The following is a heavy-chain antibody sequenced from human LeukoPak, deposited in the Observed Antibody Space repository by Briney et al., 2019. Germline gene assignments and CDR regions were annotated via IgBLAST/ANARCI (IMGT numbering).Heavy chain of an antibody. D-gene: IGHD6-19*01. V-gene: IGHV3-30-3*01. CDR1: GFTFSSYA. CDR3: ARDIRGSSGWTYYYYGMDV. Sequence: PGGSLRLSCAASGFTFSSYAMHWVRQAPGKGLEWVAVISYDGSNKYYADSVKGRFTISRDNSKNTLYLQMNSLRAEDTAVYYCARDIRGSSGWTYYYYGMDVWGQGTTVTVS. J-gene: IGHJ6*02. CDR2: ISYDGSNK.